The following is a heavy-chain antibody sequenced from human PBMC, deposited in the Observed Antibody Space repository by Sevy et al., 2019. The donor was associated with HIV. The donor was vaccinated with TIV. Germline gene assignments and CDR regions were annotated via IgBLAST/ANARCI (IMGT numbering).Heavy chain of an antibody. CDR3: ARDRGSSSTLDAFDI. V-gene: IGHV3-21*01. J-gene: IGHJ3*02. CDR2: ISSSSSYI. D-gene: IGHD6-13*01. Sequence: GGSLRLSCAASGFTFSSYSMNWFRQAPGKGLEWVSSISSSSSYIYYADSVKGRFTISRDNAKNSLYLQMNSLRAEDTAVYYCARDRGSSSTLDAFDIWGQGTMVTVSS. CDR1: GFTFSSYS.